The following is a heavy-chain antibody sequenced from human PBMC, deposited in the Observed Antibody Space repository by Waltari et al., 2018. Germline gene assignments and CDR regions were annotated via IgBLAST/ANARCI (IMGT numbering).Heavy chain of an antibody. CDR1: GFTFSSYG. CDR3: AKGRSYDSSGYYYGD. V-gene: IGHV3-33*06. CDR2: VWYDGTNK. D-gene: IGHD3-22*01. J-gene: IGHJ4*02. Sequence: QVQLVESGGGVVQPGRSLRLSCAASGFTFSSYGMHWVRQAPGKWLDGVAVVWYDGTNKYYADSVKGRFTISRDNSKNTLNLQMNSLRVEDTAVYYCAKGRSYDSSGYYYGDWGQGTLVTVSS.